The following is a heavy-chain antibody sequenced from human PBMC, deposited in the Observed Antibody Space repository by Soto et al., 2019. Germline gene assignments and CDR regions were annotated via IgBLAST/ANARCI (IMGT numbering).Heavy chain of an antibody. V-gene: IGHV4-59*01. Sequence: PWGTLDLTSTMSGGSISTSYCIWCRQPPLKGLEWIGYTHYSGSTNYNPSLKTRVTISVDMSKNQFSLKLSSVTAADTAVYYCARVHCRHRDGYNSLDSWGQPTLVSV. CDR1: GGSISTSY. CDR2: THYSGST. CDR3: ARVHCRHRDGYNSLDS. J-gene: IGHJ4*02. D-gene: IGHD5-12*01.